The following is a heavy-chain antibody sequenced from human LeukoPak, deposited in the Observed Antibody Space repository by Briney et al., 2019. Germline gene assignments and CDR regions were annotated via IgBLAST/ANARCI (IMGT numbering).Heavy chain of an antibody. CDR3: TRHERRHSSSSPNYYYYMDV. J-gene: IGHJ6*03. CDR1: GFTFSGSA. D-gene: IGHD6-13*01. CDR2: IRSKANSYAT. V-gene: IGHV3-73*01. Sequence: PGGSLKLSCAASGFTFSGSAMHWVRQASGKGLEWVGRIRSKANSYATAYAASVKGRFTISRDDSKNTAYLQMNSLKTEDTAVYYCTRHERRHSSSSPNYYYYMDVWGKGTTVTVSS.